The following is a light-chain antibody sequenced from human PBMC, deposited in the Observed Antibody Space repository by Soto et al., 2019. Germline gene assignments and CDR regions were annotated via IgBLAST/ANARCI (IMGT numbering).Light chain of an antibody. CDR1: SSNIGAGYD. V-gene: IGLV1-40*01. Sequence: QLVLTQPPSVSGAPGQRVTISCTGSSSNIGAGYDVHWYQHLPGTAPKLLISGNTNRPSGVPDRFSGSKSGTSASLAITGLQAEDEADYYCQSYDSSLSAYVFGTGTKVTVL. CDR2: GNT. J-gene: IGLJ1*01. CDR3: QSYDSSLSAYV.